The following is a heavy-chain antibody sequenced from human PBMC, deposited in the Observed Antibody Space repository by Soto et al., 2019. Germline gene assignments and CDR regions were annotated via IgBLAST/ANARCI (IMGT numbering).Heavy chain of an antibody. V-gene: IGHV1-69*13. CDR3: ARDYYGSGSYYNQGY. CDR2: IIPIFGTA. Sequence: GASVKVSCKASGGTFSSYAISWVRQAPGQGLEWMGGIIPIFGTANYAQKFQGRVTITADESTSTAYMELSSLRSEDTAVYYCARDYYGSGSYYNQGYWGQGTLVTVSS. D-gene: IGHD3-10*01. J-gene: IGHJ4*02. CDR1: GGTFSSYA.